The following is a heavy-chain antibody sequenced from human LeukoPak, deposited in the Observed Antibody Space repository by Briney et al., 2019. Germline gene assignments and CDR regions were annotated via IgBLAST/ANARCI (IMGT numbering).Heavy chain of an antibody. Sequence: GGSLRLSCAASGFTFSSYSMNWVRQAPGKGLEWVSSISSSSSYIYYADSVKGRFTISRDNAKNSLYLQMNSLRAEDTAVYFCARDTMGATDYWGQGTLVTVSS. D-gene: IGHD1-26*01. CDR3: ARDTMGATDY. CDR1: GFTFSSYS. V-gene: IGHV3-21*01. CDR2: ISSSSSYI. J-gene: IGHJ4*02.